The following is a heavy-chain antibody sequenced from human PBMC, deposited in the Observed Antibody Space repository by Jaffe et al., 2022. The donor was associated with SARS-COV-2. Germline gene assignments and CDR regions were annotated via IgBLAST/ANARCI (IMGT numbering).Heavy chain of an antibody. J-gene: IGHJ5*02. Sequence: QITLKESGPTLVKPTQTLTLTCTFSGFSLSTSGVGVGWIRQPPGKALEWLALIYWDDDKRYSPSLKSRLTITKDTSKNQVVLTMTNMDPVDTATYYCAHIRSSVLRYFDWLSWFDPWGQGTLVTVSS. D-gene: IGHD3-9*01. CDR2: IYWDDDK. CDR1: GFSLSTSGVG. CDR3: AHIRSSVLRYFDWLSWFDP. V-gene: IGHV2-5*02.